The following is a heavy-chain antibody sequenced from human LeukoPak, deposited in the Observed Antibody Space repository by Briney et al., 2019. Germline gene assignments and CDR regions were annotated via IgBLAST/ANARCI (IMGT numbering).Heavy chain of an antibody. D-gene: IGHD3-10*01. CDR2: IYSDGRT. J-gene: IGHJ4*02. CDR3: AKLKGWYGEGYFDY. Sequence: GGSLRLSCAASGFAVSSNHMSWVRQAPGKGLEWVSVIYSDGRTYYADSVKGRFTISRDISKNTLFLQMTSLRAEDTAVYYCAKLKGWYGEGYFDYWGQGTLVTVSS. V-gene: IGHV3-53*01. CDR1: GFAVSSNH.